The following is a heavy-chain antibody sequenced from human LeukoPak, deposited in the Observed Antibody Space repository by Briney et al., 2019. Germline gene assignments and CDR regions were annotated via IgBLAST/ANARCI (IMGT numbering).Heavy chain of an antibody. V-gene: IGHV4-59*01. CDR1: GGSISSYY. J-gene: IGHJ4*02. Sequence: SETLSLTCTVSGGSISSYYWSWIRQPPGKGLEWIGYISYSGSTNYNPSLKSRVTISIDTSKNQFSLKLSSVTAADTAVYYCAREGWGYYFDFWGQGTLVTVSS. CDR2: ISYSGST. D-gene: IGHD7-27*01. CDR3: AREGWGYYFDF.